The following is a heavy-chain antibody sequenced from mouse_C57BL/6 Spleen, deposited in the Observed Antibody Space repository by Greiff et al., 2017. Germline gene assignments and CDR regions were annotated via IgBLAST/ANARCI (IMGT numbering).Heavy chain of an antibody. V-gene: IGHV1-26*01. D-gene: IGHD1-1*01. CDR2: INPNNGGT. Sequence: VQLQQSGPELVKPGASVKISCKASGYTFTDYYMNWVKQSHGKSLEWIGDINPNNGGTSYNQKFKGKATLTVDKSSSTAYMEPRSLTSEDSAVYYCARADYYGGSYWYFDVWGTGTTVTVSS. CDR3: ARADYYGGSYWYFDV. J-gene: IGHJ1*03. CDR1: GYTFTDYY.